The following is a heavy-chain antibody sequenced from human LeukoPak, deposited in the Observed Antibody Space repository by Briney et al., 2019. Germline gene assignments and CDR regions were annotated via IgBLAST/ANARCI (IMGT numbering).Heavy chain of an antibody. V-gene: IGHV3-23*01. CDR1: GFTFSSYA. CDR2: ISGSGGST. J-gene: IGHJ4*02. D-gene: IGHD4-17*01. Sequence: PGGSLRLSCAASGFTFSSYAMSWVRQAPGKGLEWVSAISGSGGSTYYADSVKGRFSISRDNAKNSLYLQMNTLRAEDTAVYYCTRDHTETTYDYWGQGTLVTVSS. CDR3: TRDHTETTYDY.